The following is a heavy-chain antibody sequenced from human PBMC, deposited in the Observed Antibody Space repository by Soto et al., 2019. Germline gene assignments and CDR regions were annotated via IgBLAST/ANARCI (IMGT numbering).Heavy chain of an antibody. CDR1: GFTFSSYA. CDR2: ISGSDGST. Sequence: GGSLRLSCAASGFTFSSYAMSWVRQAPGKGLEWVSAISGSDGSTYYADSVKGRFTISRDNSKNTLYLQMKILRAEDTAVYYCAKNDYGDYVNYYYYYMDVWGKGTTVTVSS. D-gene: IGHD4-17*01. V-gene: IGHV3-23*01. CDR3: AKNDYGDYVNYYYYYMDV. J-gene: IGHJ6*03.